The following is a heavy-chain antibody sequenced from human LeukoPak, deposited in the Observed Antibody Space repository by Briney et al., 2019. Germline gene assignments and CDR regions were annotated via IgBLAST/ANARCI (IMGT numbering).Heavy chain of an antibody. Sequence: GASVKVSCKASGYTFTSYDINWVRQATGQGLDWMGWMNPNSGNTGYAQKFQGRVTITRNTSISTAYMELSSLRSEDTAVYYCARGRVTNDIVATTGDNWFDPWGQGTLVTVSS. J-gene: IGHJ5*02. CDR3: ARGRVTNDIVATTGDNWFDP. CDR2: MNPNSGNT. V-gene: IGHV1-8*03. D-gene: IGHD5-12*01. CDR1: GYTFTSYD.